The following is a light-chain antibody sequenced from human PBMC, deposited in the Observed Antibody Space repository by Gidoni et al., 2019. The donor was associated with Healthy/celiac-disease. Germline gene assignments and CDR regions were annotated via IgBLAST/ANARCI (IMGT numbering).Light chain of an antibody. CDR1: QSVSSN. V-gene: IGKV3-15*01. CDR3: QQYNNWRYT. J-gene: IGKJ2*01. Sequence: EIVMTQSPATLSVSPGERATLTCRASQSVSSNLAWYQQKPGQAPRLLIYGASTRATGIPARFSGSGSGTEFTLTISSLQSEDFAVYDCQQYNNWRYTFXQXTKLEIK. CDR2: GAS.